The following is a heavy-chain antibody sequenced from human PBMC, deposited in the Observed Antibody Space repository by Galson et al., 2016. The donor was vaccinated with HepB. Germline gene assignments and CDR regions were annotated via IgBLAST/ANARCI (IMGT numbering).Heavy chain of an antibody. J-gene: IGHJ6*02. CDR3: AKGLASCSGTSCLSYSISLGGGMDV. D-gene: IGHD2-2*01. CDR1: GFAFSTFG. Sequence: SLRLSCAASGFAFSTFGMHWVRQAPGKGLEWVAVIWYDGNNKYYLNSVKGRFTISRDNSKNTLYLQLNSLRVEDTAVYYCAKGLASCSGTSCLSYSISLGGGMDVWGQGTTVTVSS. CDR2: IWYDGNNK. V-gene: IGHV3-33*06.